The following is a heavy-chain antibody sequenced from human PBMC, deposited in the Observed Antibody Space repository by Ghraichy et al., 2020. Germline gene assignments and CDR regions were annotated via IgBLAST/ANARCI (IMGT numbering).Heavy chain of an antibody. CDR2: TYYRSKWYN. Sequence: SQTLSLTCAISGDSVSSNSAAWNWIRQSPSRGLEWLGRTYYRSKWYNDYAVSVKSRITINPDTSKNQFSLQLNSVTPEDTAVYYCARVLVDVGATTPNNYYYYGMDVWGQGTTVTVSS. CDR3: ARVLVDVGATTPNNYYYYGMDV. V-gene: IGHV6-1*01. D-gene: IGHD1-26*01. J-gene: IGHJ6*02. CDR1: GDSVSSNSAA.